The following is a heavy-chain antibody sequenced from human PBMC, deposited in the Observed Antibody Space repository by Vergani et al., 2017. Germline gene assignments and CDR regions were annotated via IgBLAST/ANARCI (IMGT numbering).Heavy chain of an antibody. CDR3: AKEEGYSGSYYVDY. J-gene: IGHJ4*02. D-gene: IGHD1-26*01. CDR2: IYHSGST. Sequence: QVQLQESGPGLVKPSGTLSLTCAVSGGSVSSSHWWTWVRQPPGKGLEWIGEIYHSGSTNYNPSLKSRVTISVDKSKNQFSLKLSSVTAADTAVYYCAKEEGYSGSYYVDYWGQGTLVTVSS. V-gene: IGHV4-4*02. CDR1: GGSVSSSHW.